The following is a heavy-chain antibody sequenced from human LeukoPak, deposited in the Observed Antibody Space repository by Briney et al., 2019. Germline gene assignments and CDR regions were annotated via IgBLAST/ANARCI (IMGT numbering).Heavy chain of an antibody. D-gene: IGHD3-10*01. V-gene: IGHV3-15*01. CDR1: GFTFYNAW. CDR2: IKSKIDGGTA. CDR3: DTVYYYGSGSYSGY. Sequence: GGSLRLSCAASGFTFYNAWMSWVRQAPGKGLEWVGRIKSKIDGGTADYAAPVKGRFTMSRDDSKNMLYLQMNSMKTEDTAVYYCDTVYYYGSGSYSGYWGQGTLVTVSS. J-gene: IGHJ4*02.